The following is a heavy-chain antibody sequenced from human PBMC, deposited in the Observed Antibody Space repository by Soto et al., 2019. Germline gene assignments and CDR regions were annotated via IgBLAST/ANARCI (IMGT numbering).Heavy chain of an antibody. CDR2: IKQDGTER. CDR1: GFTFSTFW. CDR3: ARGTLWNGYQFFDY. V-gene: IGHV3-7*01. D-gene: IGHD3-3*01. J-gene: IGHJ4*02. Sequence: GGSLRLSCASSGFTFSTFWMVWVRQAPGEGPEWVANIKQDGTERYYVDSVKGRFTISRDNAKNSLYLQMNSLRAEDTAVYYCARGTLWNGYQFFDYWGQGTLVTVS.